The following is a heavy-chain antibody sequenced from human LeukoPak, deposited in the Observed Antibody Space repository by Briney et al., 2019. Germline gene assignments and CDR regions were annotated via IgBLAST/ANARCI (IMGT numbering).Heavy chain of an antibody. J-gene: IGHJ4*02. CDR1: GGTFSRYT. CDR3: ATDASIYDSRGYYYLW. CDR2: IIPMFGRA. Sequence: SVKVSXKASGGTFSRYTISWVRQAPGQGLEWMGGIIPMFGRANYAQKFQGRLTITADESSTTAYMELSGLRSEDTAVYYCATDASIYDSRGYYYLWWGQGTLVTVSS. D-gene: IGHD3-22*01. V-gene: IGHV1-69*13.